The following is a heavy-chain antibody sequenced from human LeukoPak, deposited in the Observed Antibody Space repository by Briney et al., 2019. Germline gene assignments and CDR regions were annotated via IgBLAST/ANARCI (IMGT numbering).Heavy chain of an antibody. CDR1: GYKFTSYA. J-gene: IGHJ6*02. CDR2: ISAHNGNT. CDR3: ARDPLRSTWANYYNALDV. Sequence: ASVKVSCKACGYKFTSYAIHWVRQAPGQGLEWVGWISAHNGNTDYAQKLQDRVTMTTDTSTSTAYMELRGLTSDDTAVYYCARDPLRSTWANYYNALDVWGQGTTVTVSS. D-gene: IGHD2-2*01. V-gene: IGHV1-18*01.